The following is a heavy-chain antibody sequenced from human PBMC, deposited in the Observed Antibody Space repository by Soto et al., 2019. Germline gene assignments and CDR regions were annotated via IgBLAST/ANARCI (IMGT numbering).Heavy chain of an antibody. CDR3: ARLSASSRYFYYMDV. Sequence: PGGSLRLSCAASGFTFDDYGMSWVRQAPGKGLEWVSGTNWNGGSTGYADSVKGRFTISRDNAKNSVYLQMNSLRAEDTALYHCARLSASSRYFYYMDVWGKGTTVTVSS. D-gene: IGHD6-6*01. CDR1: GFTFDDYG. J-gene: IGHJ6*03. CDR2: TNWNGGST. V-gene: IGHV3-20*01.